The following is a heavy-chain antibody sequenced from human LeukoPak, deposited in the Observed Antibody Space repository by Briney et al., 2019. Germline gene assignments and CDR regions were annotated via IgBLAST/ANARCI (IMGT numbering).Heavy chain of an antibody. J-gene: IGHJ4*02. Sequence: GGSLRLSCAASGFTFSSYWMHWVRQAPGKGLVWVSRINSDGNTADYADSVKGRFTISRDNAKNTLYLQMNSLGAEDTAVYYCTRIVGSFGYWGQGTLVTVSS. CDR2: INSDGNTA. V-gene: IGHV3-74*01. CDR3: TRIVGSFGY. CDR1: GFTFSSYW. D-gene: IGHD1-26*01.